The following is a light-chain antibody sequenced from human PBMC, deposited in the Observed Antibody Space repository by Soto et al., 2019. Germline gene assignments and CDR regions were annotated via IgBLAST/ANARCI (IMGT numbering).Light chain of an antibody. CDR2: EVS. J-gene: IGLJ1*01. CDR1: SSDVGGYNY. CDR3: SSYTSSSTLV. Sequence: QSVLTQPASVSGSPGQSITISCTGTSSDVGGYNYVSWYQQHPGKAPKLMIYEVSKRPSGVSNRFSGSKSGNTASLTISGLHAEDEADYYCSSYTSSSTLVFGTGTKLTVL. V-gene: IGLV2-14*01.